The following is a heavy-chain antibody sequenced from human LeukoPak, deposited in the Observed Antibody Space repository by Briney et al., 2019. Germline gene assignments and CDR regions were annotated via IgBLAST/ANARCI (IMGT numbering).Heavy chain of an antibody. CDR1: GFAFSTYS. J-gene: IGHJ5*02. Sequence: GGSLRLSCKTSGFAFSTYSMNWVRQAPGKGLEWVSSISSSGTYIYYAESVKGRFTISRDNAKNALFLQMNSLRAEDTAVYYCASLSWITMVRGTNWFDPWGQGTLVTVSS. CDR3: ASLSWITMVRGTNWFDP. CDR2: ISSSGTYI. V-gene: IGHV3-21*01. D-gene: IGHD3-10*01.